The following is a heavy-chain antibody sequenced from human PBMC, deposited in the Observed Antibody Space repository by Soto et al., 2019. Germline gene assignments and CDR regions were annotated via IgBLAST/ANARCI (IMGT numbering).Heavy chain of an antibody. CDR1: GGSISSYY. Sequence: PSETLSLTCTVSGGSISSYYWSWIRQPPGKGLEWIGYIYYSGSTYYNPSLKSRVTISVDTSKNQFSLMLSSVTAAVTAVYYCARGGNDCSSTSCSFEFLNWFDPWGQGTLVTVSS. CDR3: ARGGNDCSSTSCSFEFLNWFDP. CDR2: IYYSGST. J-gene: IGHJ5*02. D-gene: IGHD2-2*01. V-gene: IGHV4-59*12.